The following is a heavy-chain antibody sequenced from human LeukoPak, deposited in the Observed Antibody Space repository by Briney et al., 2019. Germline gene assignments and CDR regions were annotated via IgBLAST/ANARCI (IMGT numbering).Heavy chain of an antibody. Sequence: GGSLRLSCAASGFTFSSYGMHWVRQAPGKGLEWVAFIRYDGSNKYYADSVKGRFTISRDNSKNTLYLQMNSLRAEDTAVYYCAKDRNTAIPNWFDPWGQGTLVTVSS. J-gene: IGHJ5*02. CDR2: IRYDGSNK. D-gene: IGHD5-18*01. CDR3: AKDRNTAIPNWFDP. V-gene: IGHV3-30*02. CDR1: GFTFSSYG.